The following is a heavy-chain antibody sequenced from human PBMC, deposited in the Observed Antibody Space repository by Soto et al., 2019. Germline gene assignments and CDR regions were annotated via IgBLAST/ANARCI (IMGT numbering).Heavy chain of an antibody. J-gene: IGHJ6*02. CDR2: ISYDGSNK. D-gene: IGHD3-3*01. CDR1: GFTFSSYA. V-gene: IGHV3-30-3*01. Sequence: QVQLVESGGGVVQPGRSLRLSCAASGFTFSSYAMQWVRQAPGKGLEWVAVISYDGSNKYYADSVKGRFTISRANYKNTLYLKMNSLRDEDTAVYYFERVVVLRFLEDGMDVWGQGTTVTVSS. CDR3: ERVVVLRFLEDGMDV.